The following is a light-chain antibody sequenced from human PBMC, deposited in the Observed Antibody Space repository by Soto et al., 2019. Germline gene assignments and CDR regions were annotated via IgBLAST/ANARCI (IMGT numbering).Light chain of an antibody. CDR1: QYINTR. CDR2: QTS. CDR3: HQRQSWPRT. Sequence: EIVLTQSPATLSSFPGARVPLSCRASQYINTRLAWYQHRPGQAPRLLIYQTSLRAAGIPARFSASGSGTDFTLTISDVQPEDFALYYCHQRQSWPRTFGQGTKVDIK. V-gene: IGKV3-11*01. J-gene: IGKJ1*01.